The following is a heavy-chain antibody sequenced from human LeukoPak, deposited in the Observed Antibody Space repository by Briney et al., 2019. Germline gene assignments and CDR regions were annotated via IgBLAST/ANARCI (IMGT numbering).Heavy chain of an antibody. CDR3: AREISNWFDP. CDR1: GGSISSYY. CDR2: IYYSGST. Sequence: SETLSLTCTVSGGSISSYYWSWIRQPPGKGLEWIGYIYYSGSTNYNPSLKSRVTISVDTSKNQFSLKLSSVTAADTAVYYCAREISNWFDPWGQGTLVTVSS. D-gene: IGHD2-15*01. J-gene: IGHJ5*02. V-gene: IGHV4-59*01.